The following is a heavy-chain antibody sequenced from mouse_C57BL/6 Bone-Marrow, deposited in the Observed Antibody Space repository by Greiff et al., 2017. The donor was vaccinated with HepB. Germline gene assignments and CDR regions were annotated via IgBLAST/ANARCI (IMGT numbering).Heavy chain of an antibody. CDR3: AREGPLYAMDY. Sequence: EVNVVESEGGLVQPGSSMKLSCTASGFTFSDYYMAWVRQVPEKGLEWVANINYDGSSTYYLDSLKSRFIISRDNAKNLLYLQMSSLKSEDTATYYCAREGPLYAMDYWGQGTSVTVSS. V-gene: IGHV5-16*01. CDR1: GFTFSDYY. J-gene: IGHJ4*01. CDR2: INYDGSST.